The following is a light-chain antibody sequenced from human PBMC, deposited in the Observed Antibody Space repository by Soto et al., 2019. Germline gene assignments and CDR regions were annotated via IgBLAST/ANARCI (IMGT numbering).Light chain of an antibody. CDR2: DVS. J-gene: IGLJ1*01. Sequence: QSALTQPRSVSGSPGQSVAISCTGTSSDVGGYNYVSWYQQHPGKAPKLMIYDVSKRPSGVPDRFSGSKSGNTASLTISGLQAEDEADYYCCSYAGGSDVFGTGTQLTVL. CDR1: SSDVGGYNY. V-gene: IGLV2-11*01. CDR3: CSYAGGSDV.